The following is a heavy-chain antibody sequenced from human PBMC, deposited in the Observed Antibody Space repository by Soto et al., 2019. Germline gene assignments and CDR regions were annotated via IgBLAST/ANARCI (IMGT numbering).Heavy chain of an antibody. J-gene: IGHJ5*02. Sequence: XSVKVPCKASCYTFDTYGINWGRQAPGQRPEWMGWISAYNGQTDYAQNFQCRVTMATDTSTNTAYMELRNLRSDDTAVYYCARDTHEFWNSYFFDPWGPGTLVTVPS. D-gene: IGHD3-3*01. CDR1: CYTFDTYG. CDR3: ARDTHEFWNSYFFDP. V-gene: IGHV1-18*01. CDR2: ISAYNGQT.